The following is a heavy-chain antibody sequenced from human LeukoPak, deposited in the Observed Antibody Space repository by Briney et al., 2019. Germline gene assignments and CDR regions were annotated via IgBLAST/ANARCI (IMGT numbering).Heavy chain of an antibody. J-gene: IGHJ4*02. CDR3: ARDYYDSSGYYDGYFDL. D-gene: IGHD3-22*01. V-gene: IGHV3-66*01. Sequence: GGSLRLSCAASAFTVSSSYMSWVRQAPGKGLEWDSVIHSSGSTYYADSVKGRFTISRDTSKNTLYLQMNSLRAEDTAVYYCARDYYDSSGYYDGYFDLWGQGTLVTVSS. CDR1: AFTVSSSY. CDR2: IHSSGST.